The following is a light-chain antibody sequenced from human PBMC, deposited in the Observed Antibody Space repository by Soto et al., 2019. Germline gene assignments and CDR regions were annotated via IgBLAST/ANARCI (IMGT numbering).Light chain of an antibody. V-gene: IGKV3-20*01. Sequence: EIVLTQSPGTLSLSPGERATLSCRASQSVSNSYLAWYQQKPGQPPRLLIYGASGRATGIPDRFSGSGSGTDFTLTISRLDPEDFAVYYCQQYDSSPFTFGGVTKVDIK. J-gene: IGKJ4*01. CDR2: GAS. CDR3: QQYDSSPFT. CDR1: QSVSNSY.